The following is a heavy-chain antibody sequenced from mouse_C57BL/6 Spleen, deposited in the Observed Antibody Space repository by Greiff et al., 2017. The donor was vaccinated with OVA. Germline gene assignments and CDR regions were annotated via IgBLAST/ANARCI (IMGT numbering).Heavy chain of an antibody. CDR3: ARFYDGYYGYFDY. D-gene: IGHD2-3*01. CDR2: IWTGGGT. V-gene: IGHV2-9-1*01. J-gene: IGHJ2*01. CDR1: GFSLTSYA. Sequence: VKLVESGPGLVAPSPSLSITCTVSGFSLTSYAISWVRQTPGKGLEWLGVIWTGGGTNYNSALKSRLSISKDNSKSQVFLKMNSLQTDDTARYYCARFYDGYYGYFDYWGQGTTLTVSS.